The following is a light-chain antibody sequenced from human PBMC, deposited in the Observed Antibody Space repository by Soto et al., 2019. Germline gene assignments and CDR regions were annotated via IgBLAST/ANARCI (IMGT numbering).Light chain of an antibody. CDR3: QQYGRSPLT. V-gene: IGKV3-20*01. Sequence: ILLTQSPGTLSLSQGERATLSCRASQSVSSSYLAWYQQKPGQAPRLLIYGASSRATGIPDRFSGSGSGTDFTLTISRLEPEDFAVYYCQQYGRSPLTFGGGTKVDI. J-gene: IGKJ4*01. CDR2: GAS. CDR1: QSVSSSY.